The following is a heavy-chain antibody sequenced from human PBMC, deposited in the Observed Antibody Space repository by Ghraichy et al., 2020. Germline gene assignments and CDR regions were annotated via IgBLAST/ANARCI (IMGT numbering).Heavy chain of an antibody. Sequence: GGSLRLSCAASGFTFSSYWMSWVRQAPGKGLEWVANIKQDGSEKYYVDSVKGRFTISRDNAKNSLYLQMNSLRAEDTAVYYCARPPAMVRGVPQGYWGQGTLVTVSS. CDR2: IKQDGSEK. V-gene: IGHV3-7*03. CDR1: GFTFSSYW. CDR3: ARPPAMVRGVPQGY. J-gene: IGHJ4*02. D-gene: IGHD3-10*01.